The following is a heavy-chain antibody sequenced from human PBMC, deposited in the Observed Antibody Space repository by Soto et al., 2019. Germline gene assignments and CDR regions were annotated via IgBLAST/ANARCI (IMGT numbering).Heavy chain of an antibody. CDR2: IIPIFGTA. V-gene: IGHV1-69*12. Sequence: QVQLVQSGAEVKKPGSSVKVSCKASGGTFSSYAISWVRQAPGQGLEWMGGIIPIFGTANYAQKFQGRVTFTADESTSTAYMELSSLRSEDTAVYYCARDGSAVAPLGGFDYWGQGTLVTVSS. D-gene: IGHD6-19*01. CDR3: ARDGSAVAPLGGFDY. CDR1: GGTFSSYA. J-gene: IGHJ4*02.